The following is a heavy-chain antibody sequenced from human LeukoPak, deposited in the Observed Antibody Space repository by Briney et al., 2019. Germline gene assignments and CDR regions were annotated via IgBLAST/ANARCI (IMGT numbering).Heavy chain of an antibody. D-gene: IGHD3-22*01. CDR2: FYYSGNT. J-gene: IGHJ4*02. V-gene: IGHV4-59*01. CDR3: ARSTYYFDSTGFYPFDF. CDR1: GGSIGGYF. Sequence: PSETLSLTCTVSGGSIGGYFWSWIRQSPGKGLEWIGFFYYSGNTNYNPSLKSRVTMSADTSKNQFSLKLTSVTAADTAMYYCARSTYYFDSTGFYPFDFWGQGTLVTVSS.